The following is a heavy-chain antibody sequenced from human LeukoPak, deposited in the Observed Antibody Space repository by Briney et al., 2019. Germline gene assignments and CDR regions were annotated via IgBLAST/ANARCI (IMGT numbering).Heavy chain of an antibody. D-gene: IGHD2-15*01. V-gene: IGHV1-69*01. CDR3: ARDSYCSGGSCYRNFDY. CDR1: GGTFSSYA. J-gene: IGHJ4*02. CDR2: IIPIFGTA. Sequence: EASVKVSCTASGGTFSSYAISWVRQAPGQGLEWMGGIIPIFGTANYAQKFQGRVTITADESTSTAYMELSSLRSEDTAVYYCARDSYCSGGSCYRNFDYWGQGTLVTVPS.